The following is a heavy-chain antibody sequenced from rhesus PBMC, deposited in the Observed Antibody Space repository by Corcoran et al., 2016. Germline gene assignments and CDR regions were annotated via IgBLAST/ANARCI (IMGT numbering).Heavy chain of an antibody. Sequence: QVQLQESGPGLVKPSETLSLTCAVSGGSFSSYWWSWIRQPPGKGLEWIGEINGNSGSTNYNPSLKSRVTISKDASKNQFYLKQSSVTAADTAVYYCARYSSGWFYDYWGQGVLVTVSS. CDR2: INGNSGST. CDR1: GGSFSSYW. CDR3: ARYSSGWFYDY. D-gene: IGHD6-31*01. J-gene: IGHJ4*01. V-gene: IGHV4-80*01.